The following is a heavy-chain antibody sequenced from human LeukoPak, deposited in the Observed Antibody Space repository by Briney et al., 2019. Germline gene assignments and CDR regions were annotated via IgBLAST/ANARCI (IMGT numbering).Heavy chain of an antibody. D-gene: IGHD3-22*01. V-gene: IGHV2-70*01. CDR2: IDWDDDK. Sequence: SGPALVKPTQTLTLTCTFSGFSLSTSGMCVSWIRQPPGKALEWLALIDWDDDKYYSTSLKTRLTTSKDTSKNQVVLTMTNMDPVDTATYYCARIRRYYDSSGYYYKLFDYWGQGTLVTVSS. CDR3: ARIRRYYDSSGYYYKLFDY. J-gene: IGHJ4*02. CDR1: GFSLSTSGMC.